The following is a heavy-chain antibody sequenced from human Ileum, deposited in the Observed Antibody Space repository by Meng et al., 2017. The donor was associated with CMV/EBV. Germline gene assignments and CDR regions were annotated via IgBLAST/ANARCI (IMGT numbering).Heavy chain of an antibody. D-gene: IGHD2-2*01. V-gene: IGHV3-74*01. CDR3: VRSCSSSGCYGYFDS. Sequence: GGSLRLSCAASGFTFSSYWMHWVRQVPGKGLVWMSRINSDGSSTSYADSVKGRFTISRDNAKNTLYLQMNSLRAEDTAVYYCVRSCSSSGCYGYFDSWGQGTLVTVPQ. J-gene: IGHJ4*02. CDR1: GFTFSSYW. CDR2: INSDGSST.